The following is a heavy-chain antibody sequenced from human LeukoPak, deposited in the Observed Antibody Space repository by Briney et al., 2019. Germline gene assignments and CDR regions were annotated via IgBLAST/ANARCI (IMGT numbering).Heavy chain of an antibody. CDR3: AREGQRLRVDY. V-gene: IGHV3-30*04. Sequence: PGSSLRLSCAASGYIFSDHAMHWVRHAPGNGLEWLAYLSHDGTTAYYATSVKGRLTTSKDNSKNTLFLQLSSLRTEDTAVYYCAREGQRLRVDYWGQGTLVTVSS. CDR2: LSHDGTTA. D-gene: IGHD4-17*01. J-gene: IGHJ4*02. CDR1: GYIFSDHA.